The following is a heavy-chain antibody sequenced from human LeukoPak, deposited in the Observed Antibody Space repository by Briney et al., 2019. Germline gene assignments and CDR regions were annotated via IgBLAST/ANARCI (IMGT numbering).Heavy chain of an antibody. Sequence: GSVKVSCKASGCTFSSYAISWVRQAPGQGLEWVGWIHSNGGGTNYAQTLQGRVTMSRDTSNSTVYMDMNRLRSDDTAVYYCGRGGNLGDGGCRGGIVFHVWGQGTILTLSS. CDR1: GCTFSSYA. CDR2: IHSNGGGT. CDR3: GRGGNLGDGGCRGGIVFHV. D-gene: IGHD5-12*01. J-gene: IGHJ3*01. V-gene: IGHV1-2*02.